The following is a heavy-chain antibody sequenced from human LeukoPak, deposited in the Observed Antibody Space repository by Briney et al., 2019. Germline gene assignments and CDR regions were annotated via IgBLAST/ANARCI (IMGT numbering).Heavy chain of an antibody. CDR1: GGSISSYY. J-gene: IGHJ4*02. CDR2: IYESGST. D-gene: IGHD6-19*01. CDR3: ARETRLMGYSSGLGFNY. Sequence: SETLSLTCTVSGGSISSYYWSWIRQPPGKGLEWIGHIYESGSTDYNPSLKSRVTMSVDTSKNQFSLKLNSVTAADTAVYYCARETRLMGYSSGLGFNYWGQGTLVTVSS. V-gene: IGHV4-59*01.